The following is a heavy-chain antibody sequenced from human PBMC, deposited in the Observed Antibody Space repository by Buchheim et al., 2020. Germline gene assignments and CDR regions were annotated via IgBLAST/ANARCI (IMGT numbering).Heavy chain of an antibody. CDR3: ARGHGFFDY. Sequence: QVHLVESGGGVVQPGRSLRLSCAASGFTFSSYAMHWVRQAPGTGLEWVAVISYDGSNKYYADSVKGRFTISRDNSKNTLYLQMNSLRAEDTAVYYCARGHGFFDYWGQGTL. CDR2: ISYDGSNK. CDR1: GFTFSSYA. V-gene: IGHV3-30-3*01. J-gene: IGHJ4*02. D-gene: IGHD2-2*03.